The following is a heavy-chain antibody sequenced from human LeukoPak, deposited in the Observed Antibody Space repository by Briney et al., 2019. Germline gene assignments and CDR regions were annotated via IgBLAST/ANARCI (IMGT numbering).Heavy chain of an antibody. Sequence: PGGSLMLSCKTSGFLFSEHYMNWIRPAPGKGLEWGSGIFCSGGSTHYADSVKGRFTISRDNSKNTVYLQMNSLRAEDTAVYYCAKTTTGYSSGRYPGWPVDYWGQGTLVTVSS. CDR2: IFCSGGST. CDR1: GFLFSEHY. D-gene: IGHD6-19*01. J-gene: IGHJ4*02. V-gene: IGHV3-23*01. CDR3: AKTTTGYSSGRYPGWPVDY.